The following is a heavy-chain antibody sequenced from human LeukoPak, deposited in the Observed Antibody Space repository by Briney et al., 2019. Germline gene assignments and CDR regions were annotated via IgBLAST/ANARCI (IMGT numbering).Heavy chain of an antibody. V-gene: IGHV3-66*01. Sequence: GGSLRLSCAASGFTVSSNYMGWVRQAPGKGLEWISVIYSGGTTFYADSVKGRLTISRDNSKNTLYLQMNSVRVEDTAIYYCASGYSYGSFDYWGQGTLVTVSS. J-gene: IGHJ4*02. D-gene: IGHD5-18*01. CDR3: ASGYSYGSFDY. CDR1: GFTVSSNY. CDR2: IYSGGTT.